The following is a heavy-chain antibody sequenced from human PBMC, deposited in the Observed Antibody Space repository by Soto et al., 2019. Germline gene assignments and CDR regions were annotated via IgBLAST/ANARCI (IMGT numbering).Heavy chain of an antibody. CDR3: ARADGSGSYYNEHLYYGMDV. CDR1: GGSVSSGSYY. V-gene: IGHV4-61*01. Sequence: SETLSLTCTVSGGSVSSGSYYWSWIWQPPGKGLEWIGYIYYSGSTNYNPSLKSRVTISVDTSKNQFSLKLSSVTAADTAVYYCARADGSGSYYNEHLYYGMDVWGQGTTVTVSS. CDR2: IYYSGST. D-gene: IGHD3-10*01. J-gene: IGHJ6*02.